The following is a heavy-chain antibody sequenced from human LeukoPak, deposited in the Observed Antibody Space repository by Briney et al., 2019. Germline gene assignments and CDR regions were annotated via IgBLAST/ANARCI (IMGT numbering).Heavy chain of an antibody. Sequence: ASALSFRRERMNGVAEALKKRLEWVSYISSSSSTIYYADSVKGRFTISRDNAKNSLYLQMNSLRAEDTAVYYCARARAYPTTLKYYYYYMDVWGKGTTVTVSS. CDR3: ARARAYPTTLKYYYYYMDV. V-gene: IGHV3-48*04. D-gene: IGHD1/OR15-1a*01. J-gene: IGHJ6*03. CDR1: ALSFRRER. CDR2: ISSSSSTI.